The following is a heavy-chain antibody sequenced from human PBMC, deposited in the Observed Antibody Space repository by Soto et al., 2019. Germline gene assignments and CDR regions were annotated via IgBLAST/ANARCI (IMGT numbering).Heavy chain of an antibody. Sequence: AGSLSRSCAASGFTFGSYSMSWVRQAPGKWLEWVSAIIGSGGSTYYADSVKGRFTISRDNSKNTLYLQMNSLRAEDTAVYYCAKGRGWQQLALYWGQGTLVTVSS. CDR2: IIGSGGST. CDR3: AKGRGWQQLALY. J-gene: IGHJ4*02. D-gene: IGHD6-13*01. CDR1: GFTFGSYS. V-gene: IGHV3-23*01.